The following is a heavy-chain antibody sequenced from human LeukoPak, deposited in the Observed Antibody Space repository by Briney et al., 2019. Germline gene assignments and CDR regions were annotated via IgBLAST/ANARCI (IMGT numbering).Heavy chain of an antibody. D-gene: IGHD6-13*01. CDR3: ARDEEGSSSTGAFDI. J-gene: IGHJ3*02. V-gene: IGHV1-46*01. CDR1: GYTFISYY. Sequence: GASVKVSCKASGYTFISYYMHWVRQAPGQGLEWMGIINPSGGSTSYAQKFQGRVTMTRDTSTSTVYMELSSLRSEDTAVYYCARDEEGSSSTGAFDIWGQGTMVTVSS. CDR2: INPSGGST.